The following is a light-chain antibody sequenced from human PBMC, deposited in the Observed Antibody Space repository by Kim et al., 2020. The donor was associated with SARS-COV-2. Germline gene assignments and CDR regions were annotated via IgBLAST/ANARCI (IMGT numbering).Light chain of an antibody. J-gene: IGKJ4*01. V-gene: IGKV1-5*03. CDR2: EAS. CDR3: QQYNRSPGLT. Sequence: DIQMTQSPSTLSVSVGDRVTITCRASQSIGTWLAWYQQKPGKAPRLLIYEASNLDSGVPSRFSGSGSGTEFTLTISSLQTDDFATYYCQQYNRSPGLTFGGGTKVYIK. CDR1: QSIGTW.